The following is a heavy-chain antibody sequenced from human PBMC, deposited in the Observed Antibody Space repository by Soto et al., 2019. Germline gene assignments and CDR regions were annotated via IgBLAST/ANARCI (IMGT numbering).Heavy chain of an antibody. Sequence: QVPLVQSGAEVKKPGASVTVSCKTSGYTPTNYDIGWVRQAPGQGLEWMGWISAYNVNRNSAQKLQGRLTMTTDTSTKTAYMELRSLRSDDTAVYYCARALYRSGTYYAFDNWGQGTLVTVSS. V-gene: IGHV1-18*01. CDR3: ARALYRSGTYYAFDN. J-gene: IGHJ4*02. CDR1: GYTPTNYD. D-gene: IGHD1-26*01. CDR2: ISAYNVNR.